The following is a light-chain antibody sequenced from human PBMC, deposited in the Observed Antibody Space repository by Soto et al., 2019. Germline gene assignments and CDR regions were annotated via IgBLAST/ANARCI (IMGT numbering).Light chain of an antibody. V-gene: IGKV3-20*01. CDR3: QQYGSSPR. Sequence: EIVLTQSPGTLSLSPGERATLSCRASQSVSSSYLAWYQQKPGQAPRLLIYGASSRAIGIPDRFSGSGSGTDFTLTISRLEPEDFAVYYCQQYGSSPRFGGGTKV. CDR1: QSVSSSY. J-gene: IGKJ4*01. CDR2: GAS.